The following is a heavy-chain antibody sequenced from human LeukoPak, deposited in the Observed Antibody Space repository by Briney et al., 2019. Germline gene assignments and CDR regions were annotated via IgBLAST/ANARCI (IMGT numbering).Heavy chain of an antibody. CDR1: GFTFSSYA. J-gene: IGHJ4*02. CDR2: ISGGGSST. D-gene: IGHD4-17*01. V-gene: IGHV3-23*01. CDR3: AKDSEDYGDFYY. Sequence: GGSLRLSCAASGFTFSSYAMNWVRQAPGKGLEWVSIISGGGSSTYYTDSVKGRFTIFRDSSKNTLYLQMNSLRAEDTAVYYCAKDSEDYGDFYYWGQGTLVTVSS.